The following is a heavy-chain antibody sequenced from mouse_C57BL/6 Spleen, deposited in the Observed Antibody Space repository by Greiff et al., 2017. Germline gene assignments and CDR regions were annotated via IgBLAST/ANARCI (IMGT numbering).Heavy chain of an antibody. J-gene: IGHJ2*01. CDR3: ARWGWNSKLDY. V-gene: IGHV1-82*01. CDR1: GYAFSSSW. CDR2: IYPGDGDT. Sequence: VKLMESGPELVKPGASVKISCKASGYAFSSSWMNWVKQRPGKGLEWIGRIYPGDGDTNYNGKFKGKATLTADKSSSTAYMQLSSLTSEDSAVYFCARWGWNSKLDYWGQGTTLTVSS.